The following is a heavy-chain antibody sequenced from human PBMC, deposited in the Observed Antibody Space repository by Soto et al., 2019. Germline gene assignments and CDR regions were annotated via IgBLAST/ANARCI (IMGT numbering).Heavy chain of an antibody. D-gene: IGHD3-3*01. Sequence: SVKVSCKASGYTFTGYYMHWVRQAPGQGLEWMGWINPNSGGTNYAQKFQGRVTMTRDTSISTAYMELSRLRSDDTAVYYCARDFDFWSGYPYWYFDLWGRGTLVTVSS. CDR2: INPNSGGT. V-gene: IGHV1-2*02. CDR3: ARDFDFWSGYPYWYFDL. J-gene: IGHJ2*01. CDR1: GYTFTGYY.